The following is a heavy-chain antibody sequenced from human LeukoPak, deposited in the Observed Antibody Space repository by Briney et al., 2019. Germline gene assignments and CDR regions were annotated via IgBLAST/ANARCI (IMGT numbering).Heavy chain of an antibody. D-gene: IGHD3-10*01. CDR2: SSGSGGST. CDR3: AKGASPDYYGSGRFDF. V-gene: IGHV3-23*01. J-gene: IGHJ5*01. CDR1: GLTFSNYV. Sequence: HAGGSLRLSCAASGLTFSNYVMSWVRQAPEKGLQWVSSSSGSGGSTYYADSVKGRFTISRDSSKKTVYLQMNSLRDEDTAVYFCAKGASPDYYGSGRFDFWGQGILVTVSS.